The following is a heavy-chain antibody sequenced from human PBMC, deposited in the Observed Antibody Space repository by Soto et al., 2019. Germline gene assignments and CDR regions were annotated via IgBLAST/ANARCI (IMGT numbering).Heavy chain of an antibody. Sequence: EMQLVESGGGLVQPGRSLRLSCAASGFTFDAGYGMHWVRQVPGKGLEWASGISWYGGSIGYADSVKGRFSISRDNAKNSLHLQMNRLRAEDTALYYCAKSTGGTANGMDVWGQGTTVTVSS. CDR2: ISWYGGSI. CDR1: GFTFDAGYG. CDR3: AKSTGGTANGMDV. V-gene: IGHV3-9*01. J-gene: IGHJ6*02. D-gene: IGHD2-8*02.